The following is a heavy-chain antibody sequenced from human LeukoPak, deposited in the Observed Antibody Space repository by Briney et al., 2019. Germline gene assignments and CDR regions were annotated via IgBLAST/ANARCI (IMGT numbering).Heavy chain of an antibody. CDR1: GFTFSSYG. V-gene: IGHV3-48*01. Sequence: PGGSLRLSCAASGFTFSSYGMNWVRQAPGKGLEWVSYIGGRGSNICYADSVKGRFTISRDNSKNTLYLQMNSLRAEDTAVYYCARDSPNLGIDYWGQGTLVTVSS. J-gene: IGHJ4*02. D-gene: IGHD3-16*01. CDR2: IGGRGSNI. CDR3: ARDSPNLGIDY.